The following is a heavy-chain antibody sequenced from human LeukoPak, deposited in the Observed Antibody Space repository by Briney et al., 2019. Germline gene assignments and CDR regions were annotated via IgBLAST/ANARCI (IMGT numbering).Heavy chain of an antibody. CDR1: GFTFSTYS. CDR2: ISISSAYI. J-gene: IGHJ4*02. Sequence: PGGSLRLSFAASGFTFSTYSMNWVRQAPGKGLEWASSISISSAYIYYADSVKGRFTISRDTAQTSLYLQMHSLRAEDTAVYYCARDGYSGYAKYYFDYWRQGTLVTVSS. D-gene: IGHD5-12*01. V-gene: IGHV3-21*01. CDR3: ARDGYSGYAKYYFDY.